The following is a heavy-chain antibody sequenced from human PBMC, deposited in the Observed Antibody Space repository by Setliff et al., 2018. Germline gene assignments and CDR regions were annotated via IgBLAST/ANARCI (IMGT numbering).Heavy chain of an antibody. D-gene: IGHD6-6*01. CDR3: ARDGTSLPSIAAHADY. CDR1: GYTFTGYY. Sequence: GASVKVSCKASGYTFTGYYMHWVRQAPGQGLEWMGRINPNSGGTNYAQKFQGRVTMTRDTSISTAYMELSRLRSDDTAVYYCARDGTSLPSIAAHADYWGQGTLVTVSS. CDR2: INPNSGGT. V-gene: IGHV1-2*06. J-gene: IGHJ4*02.